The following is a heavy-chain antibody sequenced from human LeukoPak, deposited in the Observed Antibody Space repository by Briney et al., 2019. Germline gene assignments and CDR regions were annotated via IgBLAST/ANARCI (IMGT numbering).Heavy chain of an antibody. J-gene: IGHJ2*01. CDR3: ARHMDYWYFDL. CDR2: IDPSDSYT. CDR1: AYRFTGYW. Sequence: GESLTMSCQASAYRFTGYWISWVRQMPGKGLEWMGRIDPSDSYTSYSPSFQGHVTISTDKSISTVYLQWSSLKASDTAMYHCARHMDYWYFDLWGRGTLVTVSS. V-gene: IGHV5-10-1*01.